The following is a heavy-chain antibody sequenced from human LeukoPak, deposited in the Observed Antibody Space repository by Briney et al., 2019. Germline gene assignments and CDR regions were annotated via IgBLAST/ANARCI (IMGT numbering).Heavy chain of an antibody. CDR3: ARDIVATTNYYYYYMDV. CDR2: ISSSGSTI. CDR1: GFTFSDYY. Sequence: GGSLRLSCAASGFTFSDYYMTWIRQAPGKGLEWLSYISSSGSTIFYADSVQGRFTISRDNAKNSLYLQMNSLRAEDTAVYYCARDIVATTNYYYYYMDVWGKGTTVTVSS. J-gene: IGHJ6*03. D-gene: IGHD5-12*01. V-gene: IGHV3-11*04.